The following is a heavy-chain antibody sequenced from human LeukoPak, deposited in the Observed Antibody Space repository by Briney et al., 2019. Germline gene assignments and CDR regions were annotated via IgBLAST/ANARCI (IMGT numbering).Heavy chain of an antibody. CDR1: GFTLSSYA. J-gene: IGHJ6*03. D-gene: IGHD6-6*01. Sequence: PGGSLRLSCAASGFTLSSYAMSWVRQGPGKGLEWVSAISVSGNTYHADSVKGRFTISRDNSKNTLYLQMNSLRAEDTAVYYCAKDLGYSSSSWYYYYMDVWGKGTTVTVSS. CDR3: AKDLGYSSSSWYYYYMDV. CDR2: ISVSGNT. V-gene: IGHV3-23*01.